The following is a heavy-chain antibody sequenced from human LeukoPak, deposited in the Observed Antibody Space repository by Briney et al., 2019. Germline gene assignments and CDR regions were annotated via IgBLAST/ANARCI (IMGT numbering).Heavy chain of an antibody. Sequence: SETLSLTCSVSGDSIRSNNYHWGWIRPSPGKGLEWIGTIDSSGNTYYNPSLNSRVTISADTSRNQFSLKLSSVTAADTAIYYCVRRVNTYGGWFDRWGQGALVTVSS. D-gene: IGHD5-18*01. CDR2: IDSSGNT. CDR3: VRRVNTYGGWFDR. CDR1: GDSIRSNNYH. V-gene: IGHV4-39*01. J-gene: IGHJ5*02.